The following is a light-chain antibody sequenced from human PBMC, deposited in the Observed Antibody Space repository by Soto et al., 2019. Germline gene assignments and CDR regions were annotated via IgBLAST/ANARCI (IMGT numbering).Light chain of an antibody. CDR2: GIS. CDR3: QQYSNWPIT. J-gene: IGKJ5*01. Sequence: EIVMTQSTDILSVSQGESATLSCRASQSVNSNYLAWYQQHPGQPPRLLIYGISTRATGIPARFSGSGSGTEFSLTISSLQSEDFAVYYCQQYSNWPITFGQGTRLAIK. V-gene: IGKV3-15*01. CDR1: QSVNSN.